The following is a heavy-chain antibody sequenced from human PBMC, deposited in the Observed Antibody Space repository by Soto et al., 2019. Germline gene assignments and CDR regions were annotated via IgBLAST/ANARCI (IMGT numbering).Heavy chain of an antibody. CDR1: VFTFNNYA. J-gene: IGHJ4*02. Sequence: EVQLLESGGGLVQPGGSLRLSCAASVFTFNNYAMIWVRQAPGKWLEWVSAISGGGDTTSYADSVKLRFTVTRDGSKNTLYLQLSSLRVEATALYYCAKGRVGSGSLTPVVDVWCAGTLVTVSS. CDR2: ISGGGDTT. V-gene: IGHV3-23*01. D-gene: IGHD3-10*01. CDR3: AKGRVGSGSLTPVVDV.